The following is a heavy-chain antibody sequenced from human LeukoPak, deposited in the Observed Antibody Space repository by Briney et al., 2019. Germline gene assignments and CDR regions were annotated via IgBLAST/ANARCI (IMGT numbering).Heavy chain of an antibody. J-gene: IGHJ4*02. CDR1: GFTFSSYS. CDR2: ISSNSSYI. V-gene: IGHV3-21*01. Sequence: GGSLRLSCAASGFTFSSYSMNWVRKAPGKGLEWVSSISSNSSYIYYADSVKGRFTISRDNAKNALYLQMNSLRAEDTAVYYCARDSSGWYNRGYWGQGTLVTVSS. CDR3: ARDSSGWYNRGY. D-gene: IGHD6-19*01.